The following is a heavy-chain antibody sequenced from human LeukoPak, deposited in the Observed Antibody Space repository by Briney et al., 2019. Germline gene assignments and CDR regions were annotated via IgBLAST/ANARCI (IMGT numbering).Heavy chain of an antibody. J-gene: IGHJ4*02. D-gene: IGHD4-17*01. V-gene: IGHV4-30-2*01. CDR3: ARDRYGDHTYFDY. Sequence: SQTLSLTCAVSGGSISSGGYSWSWIRQPPGKGLEWIGYIYHSGSTYYNPSLKSRVTISVDRSKNQFSLRLSSVTAADTAVYYCARDRYGDHTYFDYWGQGTLVTVSS. CDR1: GGSISSGGYS. CDR2: IYHSGST.